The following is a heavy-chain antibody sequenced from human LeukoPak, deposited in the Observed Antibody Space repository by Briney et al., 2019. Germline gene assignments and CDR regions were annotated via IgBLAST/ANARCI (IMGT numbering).Heavy chain of an antibody. Sequence: PSETLSLTCAVYGGSLSGYYGSWIRQPPGKGLEWIGEINHSGNANYNPSLKSRVTMSVDTSKNHFYLKLSSVTAADTAVYYCARQGSGSSYYYYTFPYWGQGTLVTVSS. D-gene: IGHD1-26*01. CDR2: INHSGNA. V-gene: IGHV4-34*01. CDR1: GGSLSGYY. CDR3: ARQGSGSSYYYYTFPY. J-gene: IGHJ4*02.